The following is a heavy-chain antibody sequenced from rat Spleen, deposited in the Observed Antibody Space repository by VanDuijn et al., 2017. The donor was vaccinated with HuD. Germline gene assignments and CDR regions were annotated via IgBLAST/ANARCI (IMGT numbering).Heavy chain of an antibody. CDR3: TRGTAPLFDY. CDR1: GFTFSDYY. Sequence: EVQLVESGGGLVQPGRSLRLSCAASGFTFSDYYMAWVRQAPAKGLEWVATISYGDSSGHSSTYYRDSVKGRFTISRDNAKSTLSLQMNSLRSEDTATYYCTRGTAPLFDYWGQGVMVTVSS. J-gene: IGHJ2*01. CDR2: ISYGDSSGHSST. V-gene: IGHV5-7*01. D-gene: IGHD1-2*01.